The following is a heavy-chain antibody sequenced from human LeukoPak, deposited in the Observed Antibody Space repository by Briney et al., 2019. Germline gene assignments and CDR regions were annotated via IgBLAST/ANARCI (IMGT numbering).Heavy chain of an antibody. CDR3: ARHADFWSGYHIDFDY. J-gene: IGHJ4*02. V-gene: IGHV4-59*08. CDR2: IYYSGST. D-gene: IGHD3-3*01. Sequence: SETLSLTCTVSGGSISSYYWSWIRQPAGKGLEWIGYIYYSGSTNYNPSLKSRVSISVDTSKNQFSLKLSSVTAADTAVYYCARHADFWSGYHIDFDYWGQGTLVTVSS. CDR1: GGSISSYY.